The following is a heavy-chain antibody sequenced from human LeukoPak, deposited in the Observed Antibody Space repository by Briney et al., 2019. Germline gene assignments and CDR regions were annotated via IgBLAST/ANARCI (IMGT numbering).Heavy chain of an antibody. CDR1: GYTLTELS. Sequence: GASVKVSCKVSGYTLTELSMHWVRQAPGKGLEWMGGIIPIFGTANYAQKFQGRVTITADESTSTAYMELSSLRSEDTAVYYCARVLYCSSTSCYGVRDYYYYGMDVWGQGTTVTVSS. CDR2: IIPIFGTA. D-gene: IGHD2-2*01. V-gene: IGHV1-69*13. J-gene: IGHJ6*02. CDR3: ARVLYCSSTSCYGVRDYYYYGMDV.